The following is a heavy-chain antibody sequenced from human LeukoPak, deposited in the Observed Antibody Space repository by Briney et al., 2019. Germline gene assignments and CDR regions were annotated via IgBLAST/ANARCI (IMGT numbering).Heavy chain of an antibody. D-gene: IGHD3-10*01. J-gene: IGHJ4*02. CDR3: ARSTASGTDLDF. CDR2: ISSGSTYI. V-gene: IGHV3-21*01. CDR1: GFTFSTYT. Sequence: GGSPRLSCAASGFTFSTYTMNRVRQAPGKGLEWVSSISSGSTYIYYADSVKGRFTISRDNAKNLLYLQMNSLRAEDMAVYYCARSTASGTDLDFWGQGTLVTVSS.